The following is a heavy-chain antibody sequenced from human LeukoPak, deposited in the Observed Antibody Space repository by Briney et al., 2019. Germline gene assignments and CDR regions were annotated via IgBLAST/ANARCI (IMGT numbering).Heavy chain of an antibody. CDR2: INAGNGNT. CDR1: GFTFSSNA. Sequence: PGRSLRLSCVASGFTFSSNAMHWVRQAPGQRLEWMGRINAGNGNTKYSQEFQGRVTITRDTSASTAYMELSSLRAEDTAVYYCAKPLGPTYYYDSSGSDAFDIWGQGTMVTVSS. D-gene: IGHD3-22*01. CDR3: AKPLGPTYYYDSSGSDAFDI. J-gene: IGHJ3*02. V-gene: IGHV1-3*03.